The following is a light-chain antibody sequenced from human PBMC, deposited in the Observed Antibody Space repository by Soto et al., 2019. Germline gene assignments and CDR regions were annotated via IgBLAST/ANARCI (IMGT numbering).Light chain of an antibody. V-gene: IGKV3-20*01. CDR3: QQFGSSSWT. CDR1: QSVSSSY. J-gene: IGKJ1*01. Sequence: ESVFPQAPGTLSLSPGEKATLSCRASQSVSSSYLAWYQQKPGQAPRLLIYGASSRATGIPDRFSGSGSGTDFTLTVSRLEPEDFAVYYRQQFGSSSWTFGQGTKVDIK. CDR2: GAS.